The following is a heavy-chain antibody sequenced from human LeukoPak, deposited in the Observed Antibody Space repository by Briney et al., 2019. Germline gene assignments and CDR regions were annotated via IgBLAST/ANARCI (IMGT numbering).Heavy chain of an antibody. CDR3: ARGDSSSSYYFDY. CDR2: IYYSGST. V-gene: IGHV4-59*08. CDR1: GGSIGSYY. J-gene: IGHJ4*02. D-gene: IGHD6-6*01. Sequence: SETLSLTCTVSGGSIGSYYWSWIRQPPGKGLEWIGYIYYSGSTNYNPSLKSRVTISVDTSKNQFSLKLSSVTAADTAVYYCARGDSSSSYYFDYWGQGTLVTVSS.